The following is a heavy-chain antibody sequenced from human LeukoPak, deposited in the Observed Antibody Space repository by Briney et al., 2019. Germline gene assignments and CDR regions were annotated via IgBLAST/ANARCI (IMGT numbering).Heavy chain of an antibody. D-gene: IGHD3-22*01. V-gene: IGHV3-53*01. CDR3: ARDAYNYYDTSGPRGWFGY. Sequence: PGGSLRLSCAASGFSVSSNYMSWVRQAPGKGLEWVSIIYSGGSTYYADSVKGRFTISRDNSKNTLYLQMNTLRAEDTAVYYCARDAYNYYDTSGPRGWFGYWGQGTLVTVSS. CDR1: GFSVSSNY. CDR2: IYSGGST. J-gene: IGHJ4*02.